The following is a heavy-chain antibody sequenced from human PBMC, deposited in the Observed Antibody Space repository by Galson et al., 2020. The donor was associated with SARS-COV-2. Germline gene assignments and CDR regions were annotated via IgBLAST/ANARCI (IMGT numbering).Heavy chain of an antibody. CDR1: GGSISSGDYY. Sequence: SQTLSLTCTVSGGSISSGDYYWSWIRQPPGKGLEWIGYIYYSGSTYYNPSLKSRVTISVDTSKNQFSLKLSSVTAADTAVYYCAREGPPTTVTTTGFDYWGQGTLVTVSS. J-gene: IGHJ4*02. CDR3: AREGPPTTVTTTGFDY. CDR2: IYYSGST. V-gene: IGHV4-30-4*01. D-gene: IGHD4-17*01.